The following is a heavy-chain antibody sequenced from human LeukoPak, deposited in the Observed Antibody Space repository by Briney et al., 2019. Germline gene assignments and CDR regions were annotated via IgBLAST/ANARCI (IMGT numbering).Heavy chain of an antibody. D-gene: IGHD3-9*01. CDR2: VYYTGST. J-gene: IGHJ5*02. Sequence: SETLSLTCTVSGASVSSSNYYWGWIRQPPGKGLEWVGSVYYTGSTYHNPSLKSRVTMSIDTSKNQFSLKLSSVTAADTAVYYCARTNYDILTGYPANWFDPWGQGTLVTVSS. V-gene: IGHV4-39*07. CDR1: GASVSSSNYY. CDR3: ARTNYDILTGYPANWFDP.